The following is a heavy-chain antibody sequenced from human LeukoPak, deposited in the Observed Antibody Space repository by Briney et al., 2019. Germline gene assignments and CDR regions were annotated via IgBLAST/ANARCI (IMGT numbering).Heavy chain of an antibody. D-gene: IGHD3-22*01. J-gene: IGHJ4*02. CDR1: GFTFSSYA. V-gene: IGHV3-30-3*01. CDR3: AREVRRPRGGYDSSGYTFDY. CDR2: ISYDGSNK. Sequence: GGSLRLSCAASGFTFSSYAMHWVRQAPGRGLEWVAVISYDGSNKYYADSVKGRFTISRDNSKNTLYLQMNSLRAEDTALYHRAREVRRPRGGYDSSGYTFDYWGQGTLVTVSS.